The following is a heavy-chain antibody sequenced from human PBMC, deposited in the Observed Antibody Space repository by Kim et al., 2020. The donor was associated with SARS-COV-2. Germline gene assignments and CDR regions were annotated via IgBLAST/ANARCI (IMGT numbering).Heavy chain of an antibody. CDR3: ARSSRWYMYNWFEP. CDR1: GGSFSGYY. Sequence: SETLSLTCAVYGGSFSGYYWSWIRQPPGKGLEWIGEINHSGSTNYNPSLKSRVTITVDTSKNQFSLQLSSVTAADTAVYYCARSSRWYMYNWFEPWGQGT. V-gene: IGHV4-34*01. CDR2: INHSGST. J-gene: IGHJ5*02. D-gene: IGHD6-13*01.